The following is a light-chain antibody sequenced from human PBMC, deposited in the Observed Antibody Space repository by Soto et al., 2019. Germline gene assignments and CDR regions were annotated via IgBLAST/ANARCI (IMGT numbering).Light chain of an antibody. CDR2: LGS. CDR3: MQSLHTRK. V-gene: IGKV2-28*01. Sequence: DIVMTQSPLSLPVTPVEPASISCRSSESLLHSNGYTYLDWYLQKPGQSPQLLIYLGSNRASGVSDRFSGSGSGTDFTLKISRVEAEDVGVYYCMQSLHTRKLGKGTKVEIK. CDR1: ESLLHSNGYTY. J-gene: IGKJ1*01.